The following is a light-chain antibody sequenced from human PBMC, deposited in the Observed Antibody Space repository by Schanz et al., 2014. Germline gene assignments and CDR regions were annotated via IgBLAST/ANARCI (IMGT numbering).Light chain of an antibody. J-gene: IGLJ3*02. Sequence: QSALTQPASVSGSPGQSITISCTGTASDIGSYNYVSWYQHHPARAPKLLIYDVDNRPSAVSSRFSGSKSGNTASLTISGLQSEDEADYYCCSYAGDNTLRFGGGTKLTVL. CDR2: DVD. V-gene: IGLV2-14*03. CDR3: CSYAGDNTLR. CDR1: ASDIGSYNY.